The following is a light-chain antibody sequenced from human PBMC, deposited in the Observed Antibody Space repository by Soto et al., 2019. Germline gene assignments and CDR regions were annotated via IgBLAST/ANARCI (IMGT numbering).Light chain of an antibody. J-gene: IGLJ1*01. CDR2: ANT. V-gene: IGLV1-40*01. Sequence: QSVLTQSPSVSGAPGQRVTISCTGSSSNIGAGYDVHWYQQLPGIAPKLLIYANTNRPSGVPDRFSGSKSGTSASLAITGLQAEDEADYYCQSYDSSLTVFVFGTGTKVTVL. CDR1: SSNIGAGYD. CDR3: QSYDSSLTVFV.